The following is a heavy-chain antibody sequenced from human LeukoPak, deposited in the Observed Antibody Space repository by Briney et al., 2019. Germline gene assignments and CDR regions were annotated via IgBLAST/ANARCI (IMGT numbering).Heavy chain of an antibody. CDR3: TRDGYYYYGMDV. V-gene: IGHV3-49*04. Sequence: PGRSLRLSCTASGSTFGDYAMSWVRQAPGKGLEWVGFIRSKAYGGTTEYAASVKGRFTISRDDSKSIAYLQMNSLKTEDTAVYYCTRDGYYYYGMDVWGKGTTVTVSS. CDR2: IRSKAYGGTT. J-gene: IGHJ6*04. CDR1: GSTFGDYA.